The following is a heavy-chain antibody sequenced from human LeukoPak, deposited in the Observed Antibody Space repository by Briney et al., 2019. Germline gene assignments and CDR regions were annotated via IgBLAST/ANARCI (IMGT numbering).Heavy chain of an antibody. CDR1: GGSISSYY. Sequence: SETLSLTCTVSGGSISSYYWSWIRQPPGKGLEWIGYIYYSGSTNYNPSLKSRVTVSVDTSKNQFSLKLSSVTAADTAVYYCARERARAFDIWGQGTMVTVSS. V-gene: IGHV4-59*01. CDR3: ARERARAFDI. CDR2: IYYSGST. J-gene: IGHJ3*02.